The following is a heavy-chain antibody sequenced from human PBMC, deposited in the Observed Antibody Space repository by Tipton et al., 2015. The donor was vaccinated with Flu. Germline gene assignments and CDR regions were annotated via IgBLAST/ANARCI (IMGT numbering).Heavy chain of an antibody. V-gene: IGHV4-59*01. CDR2: NYYSGST. CDR3: ARELNYGMDV. J-gene: IGHJ6*02. Sequence: TLSLTCTVSGGSISSYYWSWIRQPPGKGLEWIGYNYYSGSTNYNPSLKSRVTISVDTSKNQFSPKLSSVTAADTAVYYCARELNYGMDVWGQGTTVTVSS. CDR1: GGSISSYY.